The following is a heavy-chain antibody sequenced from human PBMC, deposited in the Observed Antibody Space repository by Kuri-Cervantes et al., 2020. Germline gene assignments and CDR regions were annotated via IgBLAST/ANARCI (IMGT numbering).Heavy chain of an antibody. CDR2: IYWDDDK. J-gene: IGHJ4*02. V-gene: IGHV2-5*05. CDR1: GFALSSSGGG. Sequence: SGPTLVKPTQTLTLTCTFSGFALSSSGGGVGWIRQSPGKALEWLALIYWDDDKRYGPSLKSRLTITKDTSKNQVVLTMTNMDPVDTATYYCAHSPYCSGGSCYFTDWGQGTLVTVSS. CDR3: AHSPYCSGGSCYFTD. D-gene: IGHD2-15*01.